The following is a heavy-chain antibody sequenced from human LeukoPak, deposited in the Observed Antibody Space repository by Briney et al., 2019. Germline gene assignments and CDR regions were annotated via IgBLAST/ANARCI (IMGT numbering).Heavy chain of an antibody. J-gene: IGHJ4*02. Sequence: SKTLSLTCTVSGGSINTYYWSWIRQPPGKGLEWIGYIYYSGSTNYNPSLKSRVTISVDTSKNQFSLKLSSVTAADTAVYYCARKSFHSSSYDFWGQGTLVTVSS. D-gene: IGHD6-13*01. CDR1: GGSINTYY. CDR3: ARKSFHSSSYDF. CDR2: IYYSGST. V-gene: IGHV4-59*01.